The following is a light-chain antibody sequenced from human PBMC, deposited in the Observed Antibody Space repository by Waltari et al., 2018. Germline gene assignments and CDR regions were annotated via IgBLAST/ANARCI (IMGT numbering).Light chain of an antibody. V-gene: IGLV2-14*03. J-gene: IGLJ3*02. CDR3: SSYISSSTLEV. CDR2: DVI. Sequence: QSALTQPASVSGSPGQSLTISCTGTSSYVGGYNYVSWYPQHPGKAPKLMIFDVINRPSGVSNRFSGSKSGNTASLTIAGLQAEDEADYYCSSYISSSTLEVFGGGTRLTVL. CDR1: SSYVGGYNY.